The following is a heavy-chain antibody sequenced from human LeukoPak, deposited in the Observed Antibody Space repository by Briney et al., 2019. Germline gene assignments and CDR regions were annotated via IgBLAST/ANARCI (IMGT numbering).Heavy chain of an antibody. CDR2: VDPEDGET. D-gene: IGHD5-24*01. J-gene: IGHJ3*02. CDR1: GYTFTGYY. CDR3: ATDNPPPEMATSAFDI. V-gene: IGHV1-69-2*01. Sequence: ASVKVSCKASGYTFTGYYMHWVRQAPGQGLEWMGLVDPEDGETIYAEKFQGRVTITADTSTDTAYMELSSLRSEDTAVYYCATDNPPPEMATSAFDIWGQGTMVTVSS.